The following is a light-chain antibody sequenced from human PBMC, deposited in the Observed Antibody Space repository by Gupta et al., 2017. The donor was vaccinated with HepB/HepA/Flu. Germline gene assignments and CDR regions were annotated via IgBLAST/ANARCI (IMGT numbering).Light chain of an antibody. CDR3: QSADSSGTYVV. Sequence: SYELTPPPSVSVSPGQTARITCSGDALPKQYAYWYQQKPGQAPVLVIYKDSERPSGIPERFSGSSSGTTVTLTIXGXQAEDEXDYYCQSADSSGTYVVFGGGTKLTVL. CDR2: KDS. J-gene: IGLJ2*01. CDR1: ALPKQY. V-gene: IGLV3-25*03.